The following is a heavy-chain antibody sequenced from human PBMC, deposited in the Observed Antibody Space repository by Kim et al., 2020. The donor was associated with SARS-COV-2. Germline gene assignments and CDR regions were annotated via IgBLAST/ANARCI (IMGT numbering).Heavy chain of an antibody. D-gene: IGHD6-13*01. Sequence: LKSRVTVSVDTPKNQFSLKLSSVTAADPAVYYCARHSSKIAAAASALFDYWGQGTLVTVSS. CDR3: ARHSSKIAAAASALFDY. V-gene: IGHV4-39*01. J-gene: IGHJ4*02.